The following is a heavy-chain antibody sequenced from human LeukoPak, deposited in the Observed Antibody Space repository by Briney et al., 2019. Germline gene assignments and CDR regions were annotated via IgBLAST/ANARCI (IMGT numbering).Heavy chain of an antibody. CDR3: ARNSRYDFWSGYSDY. J-gene: IGHJ4*02. D-gene: IGHD3-3*01. V-gene: IGHV1-18*01. CDR1: GYTFTSYG. Sequence: GASVKVSCKASGYTFTSYGISWVRQAPGQGLEWMGWFSAYNGNTNYAQKLQGRVTMTTDTSTSTAYMELRSLRSDDTAVYYCARNSRYDFWSGYSDYWGQGTLVTVSS. CDR2: FSAYNGNT.